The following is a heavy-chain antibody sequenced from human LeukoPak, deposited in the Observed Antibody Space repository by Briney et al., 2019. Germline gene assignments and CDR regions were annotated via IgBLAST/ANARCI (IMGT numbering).Heavy chain of an antibody. CDR2: IYTSGST. J-gene: IGHJ4*02. Sequence: KASETLSLTCTVSGGSISSGSYYWSWIRQPAGKGLEWIGRIYTSGSTNYNPSLKSRVTISVDTSKNQFSLKLSSVTAADTAVYYCARDRTVTKFDYWGQGTLVTVSS. V-gene: IGHV4-61*02. CDR3: ARDRTVTKFDY. D-gene: IGHD4-17*01. CDR1: GGSISSGSYY.